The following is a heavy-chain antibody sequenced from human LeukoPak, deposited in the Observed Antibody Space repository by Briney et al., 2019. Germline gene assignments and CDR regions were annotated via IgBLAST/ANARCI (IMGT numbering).Heavy chain of an antibody. Sequence: GRSLRLSCAASGFTFDDYAMHWVRQAPGKGLEWVSGISWNSGSIGYADSVKGRFTISRDNSKNTLYLQMNSLRAEDTAVYYCAKGASGSFSDWGQGTLVTVSS. CDR2: ISWNSGSI. V-gene: IGHV3-9*01. CDR1: GFTFDDYA. J-gene: IGHJ4*02. D-gene: IGHD1-26*01. CDR3: AKGASGSFSD.